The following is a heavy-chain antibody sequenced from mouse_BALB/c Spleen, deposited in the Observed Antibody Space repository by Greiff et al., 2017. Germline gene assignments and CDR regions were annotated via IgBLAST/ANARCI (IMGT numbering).Heavy chain of an antibody. D-gene: IGHD2-2*01. CDR2: IDPENGDT. CDR1: GFNIKDYY. CDR3: SGYGNAMDY. V-gene: IGHV14-4*02. J-gene: IGHJ4*01. Sequence: VQLQQSGAELVRPGASVKLSCTASGFNIKDYYMHWVKQRPEQGLEWIGWIDPENGDTEYAPKFQGKATMTADTSSNTAYLQLSSLTSEDTAVYYCSGYGNAMDYWGQGTSVTVSS.